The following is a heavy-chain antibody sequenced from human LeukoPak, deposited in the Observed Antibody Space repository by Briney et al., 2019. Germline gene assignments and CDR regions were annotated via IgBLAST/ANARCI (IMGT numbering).Heavy chain of an antibody. V-gene: IGHV3-23*01. J-gene: IGHJ4*02. CDR1: GFTFSSYA. Sequence: AGGSLRLSCAASGFTFSSYAMSWVRQAPGKGLEWVSTISGSGGTTYYADSVKGRFTISRDNSKNTLYLQMNGLRAEDTAVYYCAKGSSSWSVFDFWGQGTLVTVSS. D-gene: IGHD2-2*01. CDR3: AKGSSSWSVFDF. CDR2: ISGSGGTT.